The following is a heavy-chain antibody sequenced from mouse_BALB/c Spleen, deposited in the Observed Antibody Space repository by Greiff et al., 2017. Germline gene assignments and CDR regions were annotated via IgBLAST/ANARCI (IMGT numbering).Heavy chain of an antibody. V-gene: IGHV3-8*02. CDR2: ISYSGST. CDR3: ARREDGNYVAFAY. D-gene: IGHD2-1*01. Sequence: EVQVVESGPSLVKPSQTLSLTCSVTGDSITSGYWNWIRKFPGNKLEYMGYISYSGSTYYNPSLKSRISITRDTSKNQYYLQLNSVTTEDTATYYCARREDGNYVAFAYWGQGTLVTVSA. J-gene: IGHJ3*01. CDR1: GDSITSGY.